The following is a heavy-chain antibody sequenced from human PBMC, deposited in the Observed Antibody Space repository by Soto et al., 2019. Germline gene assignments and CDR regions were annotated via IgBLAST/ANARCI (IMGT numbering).Heavy chain of an antibody. CDR3: ARKSGGTTVTILDY. V-gene: IGHV1-18*01. D-gene: IGHD4-17*01. Sequence: QVQLVQSGAEVKKPGASVKVSCKASGYTFSSYGISWVRQAPGQGLEWMGWISAYNGNTNYAQKFQGRVTMTTDTATSTAYMELRSLRSDDTAVYYCARKSGGTTVTILDYWGQGTLVTVSS. CDR2: ISAYNGNT. J-gene: IGHJ4*02. CDR1: GYTFSSYG.